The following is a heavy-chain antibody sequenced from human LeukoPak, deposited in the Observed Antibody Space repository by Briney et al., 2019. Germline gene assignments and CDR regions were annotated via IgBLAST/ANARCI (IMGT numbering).Heavy chain of an antibody. CDR3: AKGAAAGLVDWFDP. CDR2: VTGSAGGT. D-gene: IGHD6-13*01. V-gene: IGHV3-23*01. CDR1: GFTLSSYA. Sequence: PGGSLRLSCAASGFTLSSYAMMWVRQAPGKGLEWVSTVTGSAGGTYYADSVKDRFTISRDNSKNTLYLIMNSLRAEDTAVYYCAKGAAAGLVDWFDPWGQGTLVAVSS. J-gene: IGHJ5*02.